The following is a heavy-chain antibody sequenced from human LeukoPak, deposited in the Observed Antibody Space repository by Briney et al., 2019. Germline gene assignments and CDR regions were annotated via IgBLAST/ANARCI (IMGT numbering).Heavy chain of an antibody. V-gene: IGHV3-23*01. Sequence: GGSLRLSCAASGFTFSSYAMSWVRQAPGKGLEWVSAISGSGGSTYYADSVKGRFTISRDNSKNTLYLQMNSLRAEETAVYYCXKDGQDINGVXXGXFDHWGXGXLXXVX. D-gene: IGHD1-14*01. J-gene: IGHJ4*01. CDR2: ISGSGGST. CDR1: GFTFSSYA. CDR3: XKDGQDINGVXXGXFDH.